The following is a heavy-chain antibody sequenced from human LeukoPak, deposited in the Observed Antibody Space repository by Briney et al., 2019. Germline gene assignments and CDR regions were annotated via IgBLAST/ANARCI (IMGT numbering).Heavy chain of an antibody. CDR2: IFYSGSI. CDR3: ARVPGGALNWFDP. Sequence: SETLSLTCAVSGGSISTYNWWSWVRQPPGKGLEWIGEIFYSGSINYNPSLKSRVTLSLDKSKNQFSLQLSSVTAADTAVYFCARVPGGALNWFDPWGQGTLVTVSS. D-gene: IGHD1-1*01. V-gene: IGHV4-4*02. J-gene: IGHJ5*02. CDR1: GGSISTYNW.